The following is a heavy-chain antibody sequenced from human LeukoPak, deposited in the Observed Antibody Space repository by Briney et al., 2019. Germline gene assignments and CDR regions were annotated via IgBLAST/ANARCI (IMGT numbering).Heavy chain of an antibody. Sequence: ASVKVSCKTFNYTFTAYGINWVRQAPGQGLEWMGWIRSDNGKTNYAQKLQGRVTLTTDTTTSTAYMELRSLRSDDTAVYYCASGGGANDYGGNFDYWGQGTLVTVSS. CDR1: NYTFTAYG. CDR2: IRSDNGKT. D-gene: IGHD4-23*01. J-gene: IGHJ4*02. CDR3: ASGGGANDYGGNFDY. V-gene: IGHV1-18*01.